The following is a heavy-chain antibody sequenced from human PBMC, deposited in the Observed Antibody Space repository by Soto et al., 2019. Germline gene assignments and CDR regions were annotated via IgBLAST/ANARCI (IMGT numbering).Heavy chain of an antibody. D-gene: IGHD5-12*01. CDR2: IIPIFGTA. CDR1: GGTFSSYA. V-gene: IGHV1-69*06. CDR3: ARDSGYDLATYYYYGMDV. J-gene: IGHJ6*02. Sequence: QVQLVQSGAEVKKPGSSVKVSCKASGGTFSSYAISWVRQAPGQGLEWMGGIIPIFGTANYAQKFQGRVTITADNSTSTAYMELSSLRSEDTAVYYCARDSGYDLATYYYYGMDVWGQGTTVTVSS.